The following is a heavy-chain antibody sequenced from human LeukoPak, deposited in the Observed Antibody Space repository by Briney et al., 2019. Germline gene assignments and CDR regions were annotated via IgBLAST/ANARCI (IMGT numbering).Heavy chain of an antibody. CDR1: GGSISSGDYY. CDR2: IYYSGST. D-gene: IGHD4-23*01. Sequence: SETLSLTCTVSGGSISSGDYYWSWIRQPPGKGLEWIGYIYYSGSTYYNPSLKSRVTISVDTSKNQFSLKLSSVSAADTAVYYCARDLLNEGNHLDYWGQGTLVTVSS. V-gene: IGHV4-30-4*01. J-gene: IGHJ4*02. CDR3: ARDLLNEGNHLDY.